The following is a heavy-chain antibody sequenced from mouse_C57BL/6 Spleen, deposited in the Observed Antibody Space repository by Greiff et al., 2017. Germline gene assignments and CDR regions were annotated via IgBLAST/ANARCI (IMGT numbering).Heavy chain of an antibody. CDR2: IWGDGST. J-gene: IGHJ3*01. CDR1: GFSLTRYG. Sequence: QMQLKESGPGLVAPSQSLSIKCTFPGFSLTRYGVSWVRQPPGKGLEWLGVIWGDGSTNYHSALKSRLSISKDNSKSQVFLKLNSLQTDDTATYYCAKHYGSSYWFAYWGKGTLVTVSA. CDR3: AKHYGSSYWFAY. D-gene: IGHD1-1*01. V-gene: IGHV2-3*01.